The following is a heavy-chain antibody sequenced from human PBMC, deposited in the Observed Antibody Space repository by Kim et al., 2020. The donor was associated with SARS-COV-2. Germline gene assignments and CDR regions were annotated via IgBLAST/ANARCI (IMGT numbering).Heavy chain of an antibody. V-gene: IGHV1-18*01. J-gene: IGHJ6*02. CDR3: ARYLDSSSDPDV. D-gene: IGHD6-13*01. Sequence: ASVKVSCKASGYTFTSYGISWVRQAPGQGLEWMGWISAYNGKTNYAQKLQGRVTMTTDTYTSTVYMELRSLISDDTAVYYCARYLDSSSDPDVWGQGTTVTVSS. CDR1: GYTFTSYG. CDR2: ISAYNGKT.